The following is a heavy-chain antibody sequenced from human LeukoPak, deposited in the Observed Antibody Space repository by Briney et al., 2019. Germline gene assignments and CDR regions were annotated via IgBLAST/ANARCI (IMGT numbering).Heavy chain of an antibody. CDR3: ATARGGTHDYYYYGMDV. J-gene: IGHJ6*02. CDR1: GFTVSSNY. Sequence: GGSLRLSCAASGFTVSSNYMSWVRQAPGKGLEWVSVIYSGGSTYYADSVKGRFTISRDNSKNTLYLQMNSLRAEDTAVYYCATARGGTHDYYYYGMDVWGQGTTVTVSS. CDR2: IYSGGST. D-gene: IGHD2-15*01. V-gene: IGHV3-53*01.